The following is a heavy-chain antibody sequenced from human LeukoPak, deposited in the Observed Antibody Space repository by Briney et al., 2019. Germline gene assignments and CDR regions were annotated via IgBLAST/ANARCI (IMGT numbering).Heavy chain of an antibody. V-gene: IGHV3-74*01. J-gene: IGHJ4*03. CDR1: GFTFSSYW. CDR3: VRDVWGDRDSYFDY. CDR2: INTDGSTT. D-gene: IGHD2-21*01. Sequence: PAGTLRLSCADAGFTFSSYWMHWIRQAPGKGLVWISQINTDGSTTSYGDSKSRGFTISRDKAKNTLYMQMNSLRAEETAVYYCVRDVWGDRDSYFDYWGQGNLVTVST.